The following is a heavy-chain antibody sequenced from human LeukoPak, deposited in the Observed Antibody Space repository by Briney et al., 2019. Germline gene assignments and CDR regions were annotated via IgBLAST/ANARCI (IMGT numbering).Heavy chain of an antibody. J-gene: IGHJ4*02. V-gene: IGHV4-4*07. CDR1: GGSISSYY. CDR3: ATDPPGRAFDS. D-gene: IGHD3-10*01. Sequence: SETLSLTCTVSGGSISSYYWSWIRQPAGKGLEWIGRISATESTYYNPSLKSRVTMSVDTSKNQFSLKLNSVTAADTAVYYCATDPPGRAFDSWGQGTLVTVSS. CDR2: ISATEST.